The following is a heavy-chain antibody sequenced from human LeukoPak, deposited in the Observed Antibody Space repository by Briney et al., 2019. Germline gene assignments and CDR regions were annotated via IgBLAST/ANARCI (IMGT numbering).Heavy chain of an antibody. V-gene: IGHV3-21*01. D-gene: IGHD3-16*02. CDR2: ISSSSTYI. J-gene: IGHJ4*02. Sequence: GGSLRLSCAASGFTFSTYSMNWVRQAPGKGLEWVSAISSSSTYIYYADSVKGRITITRDNAKNSLYLQMNSLRAEDTAVYYCARLLYDYVWGSYRSYYFDFWGQGTLVTVSS. CDR1: GFTFSTYS. CDR3: ARLLYDYVWGSYRSYYFDF.